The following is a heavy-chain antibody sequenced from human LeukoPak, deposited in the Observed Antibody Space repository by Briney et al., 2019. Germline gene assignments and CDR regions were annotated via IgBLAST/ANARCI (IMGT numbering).Heavy chain of an antibody. V-gene: IGHV1-2*02. CDR2: INPNSGGT. CDR1: GYTFTGCY. CDR3: ATLGFGEYIGGFDY. Sequence: ASVKVSCKASGYTFTGCYMHWVRQAPGQGLEWMGWINPNSGGTNYAQKFQGRVTMTRDTSISTAYMELSRLRSDDTAVYYCATLGFGEYIGGFDYWGQVTLVTVSS. D-gene: IGHD3-10*01. J-gene: IGHJ4*02.